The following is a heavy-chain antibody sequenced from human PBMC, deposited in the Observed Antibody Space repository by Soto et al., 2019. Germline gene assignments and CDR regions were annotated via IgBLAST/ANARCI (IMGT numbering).Heavy chain of an antibody. V-gene: IGHV1-69*14. Sequence: QVHLVQSGAEVKKPGSSVNISCKASGGTFGTYGLNWVRQFPGQGLEWMGGIIPASDTENYAQKFQGRVTITAHNTTDXAHMQMDSLTSDDTAVSYCATAVTAGTYYNYGLDVWGQGTTVTVS. CDR1: GGTFGTYG. D-gene: IGHD2-21*02. CDR2: IIPASDTE. CDR3: ATAVTAGTYYNYGLDV. J-gene: IGHJ6*02.